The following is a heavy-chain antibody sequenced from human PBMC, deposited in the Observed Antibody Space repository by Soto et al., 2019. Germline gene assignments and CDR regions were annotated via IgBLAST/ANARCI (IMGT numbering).Heavy chain of an antibody. Sequence: ESGGGVVQPGRSLRLSCAASGFTFSSYGMHWVRQAPGKGLEWVAVISYDGSNKYYADSVKGRFTISRDNSKNTLYLQMNSLRAEDTAVYYCAKDRGIAALRYYYYGMDVWGQGTTVTVSS. D-gene: IGHD6-13*01. CDR1: GFTFSSYG. CDR2: ISYDGSNK. J-gene: IGHJ6*02. V-gene: IGHV3-30*18. CDR3: AKDRGIAALRYYYYGMDV.